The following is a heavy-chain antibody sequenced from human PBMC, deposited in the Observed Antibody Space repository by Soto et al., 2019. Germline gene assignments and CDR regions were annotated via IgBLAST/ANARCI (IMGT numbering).Heavy chain of an antibody. CDR1: GYTFTGYY. CDR3: ARLNGSGSYWGAFDI. V-gene: IGHV1-2*04. Sequence: GASVKVSCKASGYTFTGYYMHWVRQAPGQGLEWMGWINPNSGGTNYAQKFQGWVTMTRDTSISTAYMELSRLRSDDTAVYYCARLNGSGSYWGAFDIWGQGTTVTVSS. CDR2: INPNSGGT. D-gene: IGHD3-10*01. J-gene: IGHJ3*02.